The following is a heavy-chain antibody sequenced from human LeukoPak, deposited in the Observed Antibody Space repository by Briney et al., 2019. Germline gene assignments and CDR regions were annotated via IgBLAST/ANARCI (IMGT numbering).Heavy chain of an antibody. CDR3: ARHQPQEYYYADGGYFDY. J-gene: IGHJ4*02. D-gene: IGHD3-10*01. Sequence: SETLSLTCTVSGGSISSYYWSWIRQPPGKGLEWIGYIYYSGSTNYNPSLKSRVTISVDTSKNQFSLKLSSVTAADTAVYYCARHQPQEYYYADGGYFDYWGQGTLVTVSS. CDR1: GGSISSYY. V-gene: IGHV4-59*08. CDR2: IYYSGST.